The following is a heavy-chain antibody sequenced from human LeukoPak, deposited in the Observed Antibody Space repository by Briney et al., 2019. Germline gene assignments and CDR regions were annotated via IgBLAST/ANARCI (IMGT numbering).Heavy chain of an antibody. CDR1: GFTVSSKY. Sequence: GGSLRLSCGASGFTVSSKYMIWVRQAPGKGLEWVSVIYSGGYTDYADSVKGRFSISRDNSQNTVYLQMNSLRVEDTAIYYCARDWPGIDYWGQGTLVIVSS. CDR2: IYSGGYT. J-gene: IGHJ4*02. CDR3: ARDWPGIDY. V-gene: IGHV3-53*01.